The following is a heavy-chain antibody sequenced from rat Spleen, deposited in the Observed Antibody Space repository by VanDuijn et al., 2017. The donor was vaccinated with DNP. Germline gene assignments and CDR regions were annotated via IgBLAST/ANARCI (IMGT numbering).Heavy chain of an antibody. D-gene: IGHD1-2*01. CDR3: ARSDSYGFPY. Sequence: EVQLVESGGGLVQPGRSLELSCVASGFTFNNYWMTWIRQAPGKGLEWVASITNTGGSTYYLDSVKGRFTISRDNAKSTLYLQMNSLRSEDTATYYCARSDSYGFPYWGQGTLVTVSS. V-gene: IGHV5-31*01. J-gene: IGHJ3*01. CDR2: ITNTGGST. CDR1: GFTFNNYW.